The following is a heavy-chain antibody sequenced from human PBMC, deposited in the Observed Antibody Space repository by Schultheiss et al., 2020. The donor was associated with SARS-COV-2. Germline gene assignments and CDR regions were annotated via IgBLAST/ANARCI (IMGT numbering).Heavy chain of an antibody. CDR2: MNPNSGNT. D-gene: IGHD3-16*01. CDR3: ARDGAHYYYGMDV. J-gene: IGHJ6*02. V-gene: IGHV1-8*03. Sequence: ASVKVSCKASGYTFSNYGISWVRQATGQGLEWMGWMNPNSGNTGYAQKFQGRVTITRNTSISTAYMELSSLRSEDTAVYYCARDGAHYYYGMDVWGQGTTVTVSS. CDR1: GYTFSNYG.